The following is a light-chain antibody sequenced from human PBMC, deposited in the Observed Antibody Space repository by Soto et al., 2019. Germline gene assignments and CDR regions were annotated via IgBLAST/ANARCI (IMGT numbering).Light chain of an antibody. CDR3: LQTYTTLTWT. Sequence: DIKMAQSPSSLSASVGDRVTITCRASQSISNYLQWYQQKPSQAPKLLVYAASSLHSGVPSRFSGSGSGTDFTLTISSLQPEDFATYYCLQTYTTLTWTFGQGTQVDIK. CDR2: AAS. CDR1: QSISNY. V-gene: IGKV1-39*01. J-gene: IGKJ1*01.